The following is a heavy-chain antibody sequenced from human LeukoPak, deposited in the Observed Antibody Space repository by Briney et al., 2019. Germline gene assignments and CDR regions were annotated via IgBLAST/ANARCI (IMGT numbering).Heavy chain of an antibody. Sequence: ASVKVSCKASGCTFTGYYMHWVRQAPGQGLEWMGIINPSGGSITYAQKFHGRVTMTRDTSTSTVYMELSNLRSEDTAVYYCARGRLWEVLDAFDMWGQGTMVTVSS. D-gene: IGHD1-26*01. CDR1: GCTFTGYY. CDR3: ARGRLWEVLDAFDM. V-gene: IGHV1-46*03. J-gene: IGHJ3*02. CDR2: INPSGGSI.